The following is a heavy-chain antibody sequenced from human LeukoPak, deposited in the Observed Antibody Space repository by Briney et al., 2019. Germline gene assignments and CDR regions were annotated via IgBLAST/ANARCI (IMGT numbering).Heavy chain of an antibody. CDR3: TTDRRQDITIFGV. D-gene: IGHD3-3*01. J-gene: IGHJ4*02. CDR1: GFTVSSNY. Sequence: GGSLRLSCAASGFTVSSNYLTWVRQAPGKGLEWVSVIYSDGSTHYADSVKGTFTISRDNSKNVLYLQMNSLRAEDTAVYYCTTDRRQDITIFGVGGQGTLVTVSS. CDR2: IYSDGST. V-gene: IGHV3-66*01.